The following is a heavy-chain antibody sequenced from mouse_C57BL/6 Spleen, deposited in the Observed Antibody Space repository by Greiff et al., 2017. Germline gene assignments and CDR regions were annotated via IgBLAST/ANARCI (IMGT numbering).Heavy chain of an antibody. Sequence: VQLQQPGAELVKPGASVKVSCKASGYTFTSYWMHWVKQRPGQGLEWIGRIHPSDSDTNYNQKFKGKATLTVDKSSSTAYMQLSSLTSEDSAVYYGATAYGYDGAWFAYWGQGTLVTVSA. CDR3: ATAYGYDGAWFAY. CDR1: GYTFTSYW. D-gene: IGHD2-2*01. V-gene: IGHV1-74*01. J-gene: IGHJ3*01. CDR2: IHPSDSDT.